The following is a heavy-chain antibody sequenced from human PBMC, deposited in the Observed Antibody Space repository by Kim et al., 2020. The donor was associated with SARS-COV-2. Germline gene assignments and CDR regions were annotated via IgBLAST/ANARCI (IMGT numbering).Heavy chain of an antibody. D-gene: IGHD3-10*01. Sequence: GESLKISCKGSGYSFTSYWIGWVRQMPGKGLEWVWIIYPCDSDTRHSPSFQGQVTISADKSISTAYLQWSSLKAPDTAMYYCARQGGPGGSGTYGMDVSGRQTTVTVSS. V-gene: IGHV5-51*01. CDR3: ARQGGPGGSGTYGMDV. CDR1: GYSFTSYW. J-gene: IGHJ6*02. CDR2: IYPCDSDT.